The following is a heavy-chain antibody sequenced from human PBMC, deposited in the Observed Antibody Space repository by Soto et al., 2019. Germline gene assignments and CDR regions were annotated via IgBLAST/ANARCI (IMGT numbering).Heavy chain of an antibody. Sequence: GGSLRLSCAASGFTFSSYAMSWVRQAPGKGLEWVSAISGSGGSTYYADSVKGRFTISRDNSKNTLYLQMNSLRAKDTAVYYCANYYYDSSGYRRLHDYWGQGTLVTVSS. J-gene: IGHJ4*02. D-gene: IGHD3-22*01. V-gene: IGHV3-23*01. CDR1: GFTFSSYA. CDR2: ISGSGGST. CDR3: ANYYYDSSGYRRLHDY.